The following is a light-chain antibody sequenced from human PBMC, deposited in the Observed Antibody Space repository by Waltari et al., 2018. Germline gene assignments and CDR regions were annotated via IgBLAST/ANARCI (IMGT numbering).Light chain of an antibody. CDR3: QQANSFPYT. Sequence: DIQMTQSPSSVYASVGDRVTISCRASQGIRTWLAWYQQKPGTAPNLLIYAASSLKSGVPSRFSGSGSGTEFTLTISSLQPEDFATYYCQQANSFPYTFGQGTKLEIK. CDR2: AAS. CDR1: QGIRTW. V-gene: IGKV1-12*01. J-gene: IGKJ2*01.